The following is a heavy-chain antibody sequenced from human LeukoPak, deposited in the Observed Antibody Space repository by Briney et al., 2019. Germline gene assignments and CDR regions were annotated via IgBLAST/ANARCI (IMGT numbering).Heavy chain of an antibody. D-gene: IGHD6-13*01. V-gene: IGHV4-34*01. CDR3: AREYSSSWYMDY. Sequence: PSETLSLTCAVYGGSFSGYYWSWIRQPPGKGLEWIGEINHSGSTNYNPSLKSRVTISVDTSKNQFSLELSSVTAADTAVYYCAREYSSSWYMDYRGQGTLVTVSS. CDR2: INHSGST. J-gene: IGHJ4*02. CDR1: GGSFSGYY.